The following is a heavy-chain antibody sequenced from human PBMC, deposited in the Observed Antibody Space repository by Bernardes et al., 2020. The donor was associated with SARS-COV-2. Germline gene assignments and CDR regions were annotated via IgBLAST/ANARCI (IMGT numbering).Heavy chain of an antibody. CDR1: GGSISSYY. V-gene: IGHV4-4*07. J-gene: IGHJ5*02. D-gene: IGHD2-8*02. CDR3: AASRGWWCIHH. CDR2: VYTSGST. Sequence: SETLSLTCTVSGGSISSYYWSWIRQPAGKGLEWIGRVYTSGSTSYNPSLKSRVTMSVDTSKNQFSLKLNSVTAADTARYFCAASRGWWCIHHWGRGTLVTVSS.